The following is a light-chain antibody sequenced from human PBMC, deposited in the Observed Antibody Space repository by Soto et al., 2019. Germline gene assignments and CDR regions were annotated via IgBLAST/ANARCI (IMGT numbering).Light chain of an antibody. J-gene: IGLJ1*01. V-gene: IGLV2-14*01. CDR2: EVN. Sequence: QYELTQHASVGGPPGQCIKISYTGTSSDVGGYNYVPWYQQHPGNAPRLMIYEVNNRPSGVPNRFSCPNSGNTASLTISGLQAEDEADYYCSSKTSSRTPFVFGTGTKVTVL. CDR3: SSKTSSRTPFV. CDR1: SSDVGGYNY.